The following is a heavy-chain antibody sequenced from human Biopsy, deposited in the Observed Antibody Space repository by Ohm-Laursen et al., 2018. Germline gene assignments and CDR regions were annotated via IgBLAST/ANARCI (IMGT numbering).Heavy chain of an antibody. V-gene: IGHV1-69*06. CDR3: ARHYYDTSGYNWFDP. J-gene: IGHJ5*02. Sequence: SVKVSCKASGGTFSSYIFAWVRQAPGQRPEWMGDVIPFFGTAQYAPKLQGRVSLTADKTTYTAYMELTSLTSEDTAVYFCARHYYDTSGYNWFDPWGQGTLVTVSS. CDR1: GGTFSSYI. CDR2: VIPFFGTA. D-gene: IGHD3-22*01.